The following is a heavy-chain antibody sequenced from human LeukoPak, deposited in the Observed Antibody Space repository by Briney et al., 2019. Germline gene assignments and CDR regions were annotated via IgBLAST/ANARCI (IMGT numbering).Heavy chain of an antibody. D-gene: IGHD4-17*01. CDR3: ARAPYGYYMDV. CDR2: INWNGGST. V-gene: IGHV3-20*04. J-gene: IGHJ6*03. CDR1: GFTFDDYG. Sequence: GRSLRLSCAASGFTFDDYGMSWVRHAPGKGLEWGSGINWNGGSTGYADSVKGRFTISRDNAKNSLYLQMNSLRAEDTALYYCARAPYGYYMDVWGKGTTVTVSS.